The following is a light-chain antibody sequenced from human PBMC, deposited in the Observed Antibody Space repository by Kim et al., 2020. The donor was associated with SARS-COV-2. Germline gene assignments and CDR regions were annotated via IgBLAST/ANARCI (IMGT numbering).Light chain of an antibody. CDR2: PKN. CDR3: KSRDTSGDRLV. J-gene: IGLJ2*01. V-gene: IGLV3-19*01. CDR1: SLRSYY. Sequence: SSELTQDPAVSVALGQTVRITCQGDSLRSYYASWYRQKPGQAPALVVYPKNNRPSGIPDRFSGSSSGNTASLTITGAQAEDEADYYCKSRDTSGDRLVFG.